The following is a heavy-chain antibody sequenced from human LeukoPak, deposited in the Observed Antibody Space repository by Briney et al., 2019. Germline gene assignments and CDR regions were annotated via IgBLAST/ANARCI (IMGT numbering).Heavy chain of an antibody. J-gene: IGHJ4*02. CDR2: VSPDSGDT. CDR1: GYTFTNND. V-gene: IGHV1-8*01. Sequence: ASVKVSCKASGYTFTNNDINWVRRATGQGIEWMGWVSPDSGDTGYAPNFRGRVTMTTDTSINTAYMELTSLTSEDTAIYYCTRGRAAGDWGQGTLVTVSS. D-gene: IGHD6-19*01. CDR3: TRGRAAGD.